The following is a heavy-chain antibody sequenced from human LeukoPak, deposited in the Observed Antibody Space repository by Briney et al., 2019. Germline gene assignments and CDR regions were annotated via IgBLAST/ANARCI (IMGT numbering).Heavy chain of an antibody. CDR3: AKDGSGANSDYFDY. V-gene: IGHV3-9*01. Sequence: PGGSLRLSCAASGFTFDDYAMHWVRHAPGKGLEWVSGISWNSGSIVYADSVKGRFTISRDNAKNSLYLQMNSLRPEDTALYYCAKDGSGANSDYFDYWGQGTLVTVSS. CDR1: GFTFDDYA. D-gene: IGHD4-23*01. J-gene: IGHJ4*02. CDR2: ISWNSGSI.